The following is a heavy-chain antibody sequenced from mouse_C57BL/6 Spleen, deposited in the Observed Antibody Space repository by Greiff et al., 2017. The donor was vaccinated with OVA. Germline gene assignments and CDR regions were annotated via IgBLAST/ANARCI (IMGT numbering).Heavy chain of an antibody. D-gene: IGHD1-1*01. CDR3: ARRGTTVVAFDY. J-gene: IGHJ2*01. V-gene: IGHV1-69*01. Sequence: QVQLQQSGAELVMPGASVKLSCKASGYTFTSYWMHWVKQRPGQGLEWIGEIDPSDSYTNYNQKFKGKSTLTVDKSSSTAYMQISSLTSEDSAVYYCARRGTTVVAFDYWGQGTTLTVSS. CDR2: IDPSDSYT. CDR1: GYTFTSYW.